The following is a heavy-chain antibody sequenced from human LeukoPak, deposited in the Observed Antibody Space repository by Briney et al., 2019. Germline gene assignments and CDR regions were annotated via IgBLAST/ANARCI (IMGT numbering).Heavy chain of an antibody. CDR3: ARVRGTRYYYYYYMDV. CDR1: GYSISNGYY. J-gene: IGHJ6*03. Sequence: PSETLSLTCAVSGYSISNGYYWGWIRQPPGKGLEWIGSIYPSGITYYNPSLKSRVTISVDTSKNQFSLKLSSVTAADTAVYYCARVRGTRYYYYYYMDVWGKGTTVTVSS. V-gene: IGHV4-38-2*01. CDR2: IYPSGIT. D-gene: IGHD2-15*01.